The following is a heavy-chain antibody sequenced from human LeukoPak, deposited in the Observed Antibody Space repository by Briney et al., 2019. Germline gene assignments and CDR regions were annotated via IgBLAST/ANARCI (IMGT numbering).Heavy chain of an antibody. Sequence: GGSLRLSCAASGFTFSSYEMNGVRQAPGKGLEWVSYISSSGSTIYYADSVKGRFTISRDNAKNSLYLQMNSLRAEDTAVYYCARVSVAGFDYWGQGTLVTVSS. CDR2: ISSSGSTI. V-gene: IGHV3-48*03. CDR3: ARVSVAGFDY. D-gene: IGHD6-19*01. CDR1: GFTFSSYE. J-gene: IGHJ4*02.